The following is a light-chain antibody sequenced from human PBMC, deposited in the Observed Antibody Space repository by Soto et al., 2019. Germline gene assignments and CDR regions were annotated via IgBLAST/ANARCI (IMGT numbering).Light chain of an antibody. J-gene: IGLJ1*01. CDR1: SSNIGAGYD. CDR3: QSYDSSLSGYV. CDR2: GDT. V-gene: IGLV1-40*01. Sequence: QSVLTQPPSVSGAPGQRVTISCTGSSSNIGAGYDVQWYQHLPGTAPKLLIYGDTSRPSGVPDRFSGSKSGTSASLAITGLQAEDEADYYCQSYDSSLSGYVFGTGTKLTVL.